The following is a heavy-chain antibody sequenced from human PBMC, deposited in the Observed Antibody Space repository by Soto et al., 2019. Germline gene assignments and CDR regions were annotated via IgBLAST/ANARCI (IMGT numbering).Heavy chain of an antibody. Sequence: PGGSLRLSCAASGFTFSSYSMNWVRQAPGKGLEWVSSITSSTSYIYYADSLKGRFTISRDNAKNSLYLQMDSLRAEDTAVYYCARDAGTSIGYFHSSAFDFWGQGTMVTVSS. D-gene: IGHD3-22*01. V-gene: IGHV3-21*01. CDR3: ARDAGTSIGYFHSSAFDF. J-gene: IGHJ3*01. CDR2: ITSSTSYI. CDR1: GFTFSSYS.